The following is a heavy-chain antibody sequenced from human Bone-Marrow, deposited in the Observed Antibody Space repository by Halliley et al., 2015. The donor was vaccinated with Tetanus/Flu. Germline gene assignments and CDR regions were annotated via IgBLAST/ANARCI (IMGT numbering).Heavy chain of an antibody. D-gene: IGHD1-26*01. J-gene: IGHJ4*02. Sequence: KGVEWVAVLYCGGGKYYADSVKGRFTISRENSKNTLYLQRTSLRAEDTAVYYCVRANWEILNWGQGTLVPVSS. CDR3: VRANWEILN. CDR2: LYCGGGK. V-gene: IGHV3-53*01.